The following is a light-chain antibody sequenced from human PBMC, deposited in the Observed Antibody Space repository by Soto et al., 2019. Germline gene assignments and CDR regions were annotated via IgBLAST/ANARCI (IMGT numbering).Light chain of an antibody. Sequence: DIQMTQSPSTLSASVGDRVTITCRASQSISSWLAWYQQKPGKAPKFLIYDASSLERGVPSRFSGSGSGTEFTLIISGLQPDDFATYYCQQYNSYSWTFGQGTKVDI. CDR3: QQYNSYSWT. CDR2: DAS. CDR1: QSISSW. J-gene: IGKJ1*01. V-gene: IGKV1-5*01.